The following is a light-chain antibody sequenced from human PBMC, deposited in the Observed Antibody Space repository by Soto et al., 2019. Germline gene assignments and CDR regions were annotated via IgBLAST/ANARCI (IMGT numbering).Light chain of an antibody. V-gene: IGLV2-14*01. CDR2: EVS. Sequence: QSALTQPASVSGSPGQSITISCTGTSSDVGGYNYVSWYQQHPGKAPKLMIYEVSNRTSGVSNRFSGSKSGNTASLTISGFQAEKKEDYYCSSYTISSTSVFGVGTKLTVL. J-gene: IGLJ2*01. CDR3: SSYTISSTSV. CDR1: SSDVGGYNY.